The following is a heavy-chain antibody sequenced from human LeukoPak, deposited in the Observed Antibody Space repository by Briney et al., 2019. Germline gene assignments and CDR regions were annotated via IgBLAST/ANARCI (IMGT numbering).Heavy chain of an antibody. J-gene: IGHJ4*02. CDR1: GFTFSSYA. CDR2: ISYDGSNK. D-gene: IGHD1-26*01. CDR3: AREGIEGHFDY. Sequence: GRSLRLSCAASGFTFSSYAMHWVRQAPGKGLEWVAVISYDGSNKYYADSVKGRFTISRDNSKNTLYLQMNSLRAEDTAVYYCAREGIEGHFDYWGQGTLVTVSS. V-gene: IGHV3-30-3*01.